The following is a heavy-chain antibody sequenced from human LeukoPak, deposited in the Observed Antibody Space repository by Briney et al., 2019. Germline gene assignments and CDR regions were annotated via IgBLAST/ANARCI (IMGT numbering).Heavy chain of an antibody. CDR3: ARLGVTAGTIPSCFDY. Sequence: GESLQISCPGYGYSFTRYWIAWMRQMPGKGLEWMGIIYPGDSDTRYSPSFQGQVTISADKSISTAYLQWSSLKASDTAMYYCARLGVTAGTIPSCFDYLGQGTLVTVSS. V-gene: IGHV5-51*01. J-gene: IGHJ4*02. CDR1: GYSFTRYW. D-gene: IGHD2-21*02. CDR2: IYPGDSDT.